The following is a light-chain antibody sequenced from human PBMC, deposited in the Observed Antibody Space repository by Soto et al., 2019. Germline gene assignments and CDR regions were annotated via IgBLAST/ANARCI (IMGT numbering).Light chain of an antibody. CDR1: QSVISSH. Sequence: EIELTQSPGTLSLSPGERATLSCRASQSVISSHLGWYQQKPGQAPRLLIYGASTRATGIPARFSGSGSGTEFTLTISRLEPEDFAVYYCQQYGNSPQTFGQGTKVDIK. J-gene: IGKJ1*01. CDR3: QQYGNSPQT. CDR2: GAS. V-gene: IGKV3-20*01.